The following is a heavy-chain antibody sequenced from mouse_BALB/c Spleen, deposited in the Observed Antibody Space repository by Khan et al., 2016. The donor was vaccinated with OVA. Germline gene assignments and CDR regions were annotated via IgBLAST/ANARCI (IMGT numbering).Heavy chain of an antibody. D-gene: IGHD4-1*01. CDR1: GYTFTSYL. CDR3: ASRHWDVDWFAY. J-gene: IGHJ3*01. CDR2: IYPGNTDT. V-gene: IGHV1-5*01. Sequence: VQLQQSGTVLARPGASVKMSCKASGYTFTSYLMHWVKQRPGQGLEWIGDIYPGNTDTNYNQKFKGKAKLTAVTSTSTAYMELYSLTNEDSAVYYCASRHWDVDWFAYWGQGTLVTVSA.